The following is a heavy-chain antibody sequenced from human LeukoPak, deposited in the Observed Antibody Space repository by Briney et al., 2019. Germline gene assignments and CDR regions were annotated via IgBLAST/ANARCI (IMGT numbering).Heavy chain of an antibody. CDR3: AKDLPGYCSGGSCYQGVYFDY. Sequence: GSLRLSCAASGFTFSSYAMSWVRQAPGKGLEWVSAISGSGGSTYYADSVKGRFTISRDNSKNTLYLQMNSLRAEDTAVYYCAKDLPGYCSGGSCYQGVYFDYWGQGTLVTVSS. V-gene: IGHV3-23*01. CDR2: ISGSGGST. CDR1: GFTFSSYA. D-gene: IGHD2-15*01. J-gene: IGHJ4*02.